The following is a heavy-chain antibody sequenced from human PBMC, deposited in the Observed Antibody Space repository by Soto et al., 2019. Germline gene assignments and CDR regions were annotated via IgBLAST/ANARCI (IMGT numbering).Heavy chain of an antibody. Sequence: ASVKVSCKASGYTFTSYYMHWVRQAPGQGLEWMGIINPSGGSTSYAQKFQGRVTMTRDTSTSTVYMELSSLRSEDTAVYYCARVARCTNGVYYSHWFDSWGQGTLVTVSS. V-gene: IGHV1-46*03. CDR3: ARVARCTNGVYYSHWFDS. D-gene: IGHD2-8*01. J-gene: IGHJ5*01. CDR2: INPSGGST. CDR1: GYTFTSYY.